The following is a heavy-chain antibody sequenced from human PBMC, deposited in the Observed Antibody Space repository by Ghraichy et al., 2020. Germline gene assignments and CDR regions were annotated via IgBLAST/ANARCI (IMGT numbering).Heavy chain of an antibody. J-gene: IGHJ6*02. Sequence: SETLSLTCTVSGGSISSGDYYWSWIRQPPGKGLEWIGYIYYSGSTYYNPSLKSRVTISVDTSKNQFSLKLSSVTAADTAVYYCARDRIYLGYYYGMDVWGQGTTVTVSS. D-gene: IGHD3-16*02. CDR3: ARDRIYLGYYYGMDV. V-gene: IGHV4-30-4*01. CDR1: GGSISSGDYY. CDR2: IYYSGST.